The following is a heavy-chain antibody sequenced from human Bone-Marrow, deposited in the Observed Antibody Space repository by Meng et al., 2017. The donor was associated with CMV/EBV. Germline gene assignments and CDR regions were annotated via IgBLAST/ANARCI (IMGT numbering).Heavy chain of an antibody. CDR3: ARGEGFCNGGTCYFDY. J-gene: IGHJ4*02. CDR2: IYSSGST. Sequence: FISSSTYYWGWLRQPPGKGLEWIGSIYSSGSTYYNPSLKSRVTISVDTSKNQFSLKLSSVTAADTAVYYCARGEGFCNGGTCYFDYWGQGTLVTVSS. D-gene: IGHD2-15*01. CDR1: FISSSTYY. V-gene: IGHV4-39*07.